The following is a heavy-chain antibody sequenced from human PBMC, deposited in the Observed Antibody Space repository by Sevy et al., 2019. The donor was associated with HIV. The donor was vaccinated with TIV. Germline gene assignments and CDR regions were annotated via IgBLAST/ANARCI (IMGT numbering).Heavy chain of an antibody. V-gene: IGHV3-23*01. CDR1: GFTFSTYA. CDR2: LSGSAYST. D-gene: IGHD3-22*01. Sequence: GGSLRLSCTASGFTFSTYAMSWVRQAPGKGLEWVSGLSGSAYSTYYADSVKGRFIISRDNSKNTLDLQMNSLRADGTAVYYCAKEGGGYNYDSSGLFDYWGQGALVTVSS. J-gene: IGHJ4*02. CDR3: AKEGGGYNYDSSGLFDY.